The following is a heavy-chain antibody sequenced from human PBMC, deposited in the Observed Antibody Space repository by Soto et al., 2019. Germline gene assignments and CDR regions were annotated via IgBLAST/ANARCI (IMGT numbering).Heavy chain of an antibody. V-gene: IGHV4-59*01. D-gene: IGHD3-22*01. J-gene: IGHJ4*02. CDR1: GGSISTYY. CDR3: ASTTIVVAPYFDY. Sequence: SETLSLTCTVSGGSISTYYWSWIRQSPGKGLEWIAYIHYRGTISYNPSLKSRVIISVDTSKNQFSLKLRSVTAADTAMFFCASTTIVVAPYFDYWSQGSLDTVSS. CDR2: IHYRGTI.